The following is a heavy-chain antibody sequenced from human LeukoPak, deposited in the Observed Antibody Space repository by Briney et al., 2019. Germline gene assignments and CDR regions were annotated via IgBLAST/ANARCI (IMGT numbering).Heavy chain of an antibody. V-gene: IGHV3-21*01. D-gene: IGHD6-6*01. CDR2: ISSSSSYI. CDR3: ARDSSSGRGALDY. CDR1: GFTFSSYS. J-gene: IGHJ4*02. Sequence: GGSLRLSCAASGFTFSSYSMNWVRQAPGKGLEWVSSISSSSSYIYYADSVKGRFTISRDNAKNSLYLQMNSLRAEDTAVYYCARDSSSGRGALDYWGQGTLVTVSS.